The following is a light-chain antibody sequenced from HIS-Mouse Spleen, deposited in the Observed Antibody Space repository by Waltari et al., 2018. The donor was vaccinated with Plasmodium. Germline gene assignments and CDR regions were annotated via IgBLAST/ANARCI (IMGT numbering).Light chain of an antibody. CDR3: QAWDSSTAV. Sequence: SYELTQPPSVYVSPGQTASITCSGDKLGDKYACWYQQKPGQSPVLVLYQDSKRPSGIPERFSGSNSGNTATLTISGTQAMDEADYYCQAWDSSTAVFGGGTKLTVL. CDR2: QDS. CDR1: KLGDKY. J-gene: IGLJ3*02. V-gene: IGLV3-1*01.